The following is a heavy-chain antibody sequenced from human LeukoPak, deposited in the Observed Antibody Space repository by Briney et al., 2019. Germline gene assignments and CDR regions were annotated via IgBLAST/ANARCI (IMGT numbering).Heavy chain of an antibody. CDR2: IYYRGST. V-gene: IGHV4-59*12. Sequence: SETLSLTCTVSGGSLSTFYWSWIRQPQGKGLEWIGYIYYRGSTTYNPSLKSRVTISVDRSKNQFSLKLSSVTAADTAVYYCARLIRITMVRGVMGAFDIWGQGTMVTVSS. CDR1: GGSLSTFY. J-gene: IGHJ3*02. CDR3: ARLIRITMVRGVMGAFDI. D-gene: IGHD3-10*01.